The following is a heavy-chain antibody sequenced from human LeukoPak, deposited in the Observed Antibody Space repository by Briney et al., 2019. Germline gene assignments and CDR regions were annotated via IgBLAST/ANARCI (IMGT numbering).Heavy chain of an antibody. D-gene: IGHD6-13*01. CDR1: GYTFTSYG. CDR2: ISAYNGNT. J-gene: IGHJ4*02. V-gene: IGHV1-18*01. CDR3: ARDARQQLVERFDY. Sequence: GASVKVSCKASGYTFTSYGISWVRQAPGQGLEWMGWISAYNGNTNYAQKLQGRVTMTTDTSTSTAYMELRSLRSDDTAVYYCARDARQQLVERFDYWGQGTLVTVSS.